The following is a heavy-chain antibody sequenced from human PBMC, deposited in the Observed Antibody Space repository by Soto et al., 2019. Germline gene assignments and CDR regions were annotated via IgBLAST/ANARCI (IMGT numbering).Heavy chain of an antibody. CDR3: ASLWFGELLPDDAFDI. D-gene: IGHD3-10*01. Sequence: QVQLQESGPGLVKPSGTLSLTCAVSGGSISSSNWWSWVRQPPGKGLEWIGEIYHSGSTNYNPSLKSRVTISVDKSKNQFSLQLSSVTAADTAVYYCASLWFGELLPDDAFDIWGQGTMVTVSS. CDR2: IYHSGST. J-gene: IGHJ3*02. V-gene: IGHV4-4*02. CDR1: GGSISSSNW.